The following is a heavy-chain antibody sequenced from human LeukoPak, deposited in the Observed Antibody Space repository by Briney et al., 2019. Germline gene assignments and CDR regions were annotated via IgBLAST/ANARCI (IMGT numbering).Heavy chain of an antibody. CDR3: ARDLFDYDFWSGYYSFDY. J-gene: IGHJ4*02. CDR2: ISAYNGNT. CDR1: GYTFTNYG. V-gene: IGHV1-18*01. Sequence: ASVKVSCKASGYTFTNYGISWVRQAPGQGLEWMGWISAYNGNTNYAQKLQGRVTMTTDTSTSTAYMELRSLRPDDTAVYYCARDLFDYDFWSGYYSFDYWGQGTLVTVSS. D-gene: IGHD3-3*01.